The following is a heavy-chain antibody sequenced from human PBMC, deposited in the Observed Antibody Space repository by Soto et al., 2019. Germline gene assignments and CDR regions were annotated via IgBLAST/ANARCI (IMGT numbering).Heavy chain of an antibody. V-gene: IGHV1-3*01. Sequence: QVQLVQSGAEVKKPGASVKVSCKASGYTFTSYAMHWVRQAPGQRLEWMGWINAGNGNTKYSQKFQGRVTITRDTSASTAYMELSSLRSEDTAVYYCARDREGLITIFGVVTTPGVGGIDYWGQGTLVTVSS. D-gene: IGHD3-3*01. CDR2: INAGNGNT. J-gene: IGHJ4*02. CDR1: GYTFTSYA. CDR3: ARDREGLITIFGVVTTPGVGGIDY.